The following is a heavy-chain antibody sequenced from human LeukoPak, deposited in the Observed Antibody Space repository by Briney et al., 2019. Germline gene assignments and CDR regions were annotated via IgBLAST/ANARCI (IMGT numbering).Heavy chain of an antibody. D-gene: IGHD6-13*01. Sequence: SLRLSCAASGFTXXSYALNWVRQAPGKGLEWVATVSGSGDRMYHADSVKGRFTISRDNSKNTIYLQMNSLRAEDTALYYCAKAAAAPGFDFWGQGTLVTVSS. CDR3: AKAAAAPGFDF. J-gene: IGHJ4*02. V-gene: IGHV3-23*01. CDR2: VSGSGDRM. CDR1: GFTXXSYA.